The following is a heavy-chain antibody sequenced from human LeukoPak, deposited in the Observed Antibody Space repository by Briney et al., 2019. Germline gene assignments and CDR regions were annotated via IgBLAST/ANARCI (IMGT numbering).Heavy chain of an antibody. CDR3: ARDPLYYYGSRSSAFDF. CDR2: ISYDGSNK. V-gene: IGHV3-30-3*01. J-gene: IGHJ3*01. CDR1: GFTFSSYA. Sequence: PGGSLRLSCAASGFTFSSYAMHWVRQAPGKGLEWVAVISYDGSNKYYADSVKGRFTISRDNSKKTLFLEMNSLRAEDTAVFYCARDPLYYYGSRSSAFDFWGQGTLVTVSS. D-gene: IGHD3-10*01.